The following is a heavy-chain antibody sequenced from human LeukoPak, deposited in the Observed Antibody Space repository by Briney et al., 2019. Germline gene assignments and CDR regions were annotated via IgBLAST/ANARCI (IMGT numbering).Heavy chain of an antibody. CDR2: IIPIFGTA. J-gene: IGHJ3*02. Sequence: ASVKVSCKASGGTFSSYAISWVRQAPGQGLEWMGGIIPIFGTANYAQKFQGRVTITADESTSTAYMELSSLRSEDTAVYYCATDSSGYYGWNAFDIWGQGTMVTVSS. CDR3: ATDSSGYYGWNAFDI. V-gene: IGHV1-69*13. D-gene: IGHD3-22*01. CDR1: GGTFSSYA.